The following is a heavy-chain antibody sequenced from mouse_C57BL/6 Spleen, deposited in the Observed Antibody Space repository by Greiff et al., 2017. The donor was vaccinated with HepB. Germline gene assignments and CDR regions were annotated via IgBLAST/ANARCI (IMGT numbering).Heavy chain of an antibody. J-gene: IGHJ2*01. Sequence: VKLVESGAELVRPGASVKLSCKASGYTFTDYYINWVKQRPGQGLEWIARIYPGSGNTYYNEKFKGKATLTAEKSSSTAYMQLSSLTSEDSAVYFCARTDRSVFDYWGQGTTLTVSS. CDR2: IYPGSGNT. V-gene: IGHV1-76*01. CDR1: GYTFTDYY. CDR3: ARTDRSVFDY. D-gene: IGHD3-2*01.